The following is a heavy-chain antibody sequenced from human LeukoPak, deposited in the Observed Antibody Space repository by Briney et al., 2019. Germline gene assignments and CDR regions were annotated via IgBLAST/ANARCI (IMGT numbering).Heavy chain of an antibody. CDR1: GGSISTSYY. CDR3: ARDIPWSGQPESVYYYYMDV. CDR2: IHYSGST. J-gene: IGHJ6*03. V-gene: IGHV4-39*07. D-gene: IGHD3-3*01. Sequence: SETLSLTCTVSGGSISTSYYWGWIRQPPGKGLEWIGSIHYSGSTYYNPSLKSRVTISVDTSKNQFSLKLSSVTAADTAVYYCARDIPWSGQPESVYYYYMDVWGKGTTVTVSS.